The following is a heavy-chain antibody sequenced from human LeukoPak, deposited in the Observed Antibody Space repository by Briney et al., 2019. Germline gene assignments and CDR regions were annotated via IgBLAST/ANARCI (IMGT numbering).Heavy chain of an antibody. D-gene: IGHD5-18*01. Sequence: PSETLSLTCAVYGGSFSGHYWSWIRQPPGKGLEWIGEINHSGSTNYNPSLKSRVTISVDTSKNQFSLKLSSVTAADTAVYYCARGLGYSYGYDYWGQGTLVTVSS. J-gene: IGHJ4*02. CDR3: ARGLGYSYGYDY. V-gene: IGHV4-34*01. CDR2: INHSGST. CDR1: GGSFSGHY.